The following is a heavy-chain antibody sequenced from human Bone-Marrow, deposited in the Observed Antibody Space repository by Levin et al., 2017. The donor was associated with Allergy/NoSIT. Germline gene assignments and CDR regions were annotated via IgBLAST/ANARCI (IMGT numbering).Heavy chain of an antibody. Sequence: SQTLSLTCTVSGASVHSSGYSWSWVRQPPGRGLQFIGYIYHASRFSYTGSTYYNPSLESRVTVSVDRSQNQFSLSLDSVTAADTAVYYCARGAYNDVTGYFLPDVFDIWGPGTLVTVSP. V-gene: IGHV4-30-2*01. CDR1: GASVHSSGYS. CDR3: ARGAYNDVTGYFLPDVFDI. CDR2: IYHASRFSYTGST. D-gene: IGHD3-9*01. J-gene: IGHJ3*02.